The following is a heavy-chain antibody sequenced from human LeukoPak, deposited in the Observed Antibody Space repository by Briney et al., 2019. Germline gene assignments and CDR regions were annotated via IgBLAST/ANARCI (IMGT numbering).Heavy chain of an antibody. CDR1: GGSIRTYY. D-gene: IGHD2-21*02. J-gene: IGHJ6*02. Sequence: PSETLSLTCTVSGGSIRTYYWSWIRQAPGKGLEWIGYIYYSGSTNYNPSLQSRVTISVDTSKNQFSLKLRSVTAADTAMYYCARVGVGTTMDVWGQGTTVTVSS. V-gene: IGHV4-59*01. CDR2: IYYSGST. CDR3: ARVGVGTTMDV.